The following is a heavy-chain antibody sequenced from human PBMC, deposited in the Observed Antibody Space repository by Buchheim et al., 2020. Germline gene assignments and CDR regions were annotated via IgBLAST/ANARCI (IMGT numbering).Heavy chain of an antibody. V-gene: IGHV3-30*18. CDR3: ANEGWIQLWSGYLNV. Sequence: QVQLVESGGGVVQPGRSLRLSCAASGLTFSAYGMHWVRQAPGKGLEWVAVISYDGSDKFYADSVKDRFTVSRDNSKNTVYLQMNSLRAEDTAVYYCANEGWIQLWSGYLNVWGQGT. J-gene: IGHJ3*01. D-gene: IGHD5-18*01. CDR2: ISYDGSDK. CDR1: GLTFSAYG.